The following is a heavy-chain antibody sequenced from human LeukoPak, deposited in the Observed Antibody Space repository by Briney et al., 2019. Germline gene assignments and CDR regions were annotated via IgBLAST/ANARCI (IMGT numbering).Heavy chain of an antibody. D-gene: IGHD3-9*01. J-gene: IGHJ4*02. CDR2: ISPFNGYT. V-gene: IGHV1-18*04. CDR1: GYTFSQYG. Sequence: ASVKVSCKASGYTFSQYGISWVRQAPGQGLEWMGWISPFNGYTNYLQKIEGRVTLTTDTFTGTVYMEMRSLRSDDTAVYYCLRDRGILSGYYDWAPDYWGQGTPVTVYS. CDR3: LRDRGILSGYYDWAPDY.